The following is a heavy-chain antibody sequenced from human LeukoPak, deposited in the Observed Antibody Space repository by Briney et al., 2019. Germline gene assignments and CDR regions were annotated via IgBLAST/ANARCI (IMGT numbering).Heavy chain of an antibody. CDR1: GFTFSSYS. Sequence: GGSLRLSCAASGFTFSSYSMNWVRQAPGKGLEWVSYISSSSSTLYYADSVKGRFTISRDNAKNSLYLQMNSLRAEDTAVYYCARAPTYYYYYMDVWGKGTTVTVSS. J-gene: IGHJ6*03. CDR2: ISSSSSTL. CDR3: ARAPTYYYYYMDV. V-gene: IGHV3-48*04.